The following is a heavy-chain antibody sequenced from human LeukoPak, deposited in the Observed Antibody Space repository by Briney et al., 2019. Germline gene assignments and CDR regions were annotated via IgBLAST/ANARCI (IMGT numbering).Heavy chain of an antibody. J-gene: IGHJ4*02. CDR3: ARQSRHFDY. V-gene: IGHV5-51*01. Sequence: GESLKISCKGSGYSFTNYWIGWGRQMPGKGLEWMGIINPGDSDTRYSSSFQGQVTITADKSISTAYLQWSSLKASDTAMYYCARQSRHFDYWGQGTLVTASS. CDR2: INPGDSDT. D-gene: IGHD2-2*01. CDR1: GYSFTNYW.